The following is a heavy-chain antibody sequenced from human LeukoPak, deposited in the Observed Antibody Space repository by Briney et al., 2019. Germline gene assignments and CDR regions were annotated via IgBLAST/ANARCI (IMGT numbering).Heavy chain of an antibody. J-gene: IGHJ5*02. CDR2: ISYSGSA. V-gene: IGHV4-39*07. Sequence: PSETLSLTCTVSNVSISSSFYYWGWIRQPPGKGLEWIVTISYSGSAYYNPSLKSRVVISVDTSKNQFSLKLSSVTAADTAVYYCARTLRNHFAGFDPWGQGTLVTVSS. CDR1: NVSISSSFYY. CDR3: ARTLRNHFAGFDP.